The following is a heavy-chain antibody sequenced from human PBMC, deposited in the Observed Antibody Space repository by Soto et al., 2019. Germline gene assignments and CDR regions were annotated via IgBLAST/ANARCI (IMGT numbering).Heavy chain of an antibody. D-gene: IGHD1-1*01. CDR1: GDTFSSLT. CDR3: ARDLTAVAGTRAFDM. CDR2: VVPVLGST. V-gene: IGHV1-69*08. Sequence: QVQLVQSGAEVKKPGSSVRVSCKASGDTFSSLTLSWVRQAPGQRLEWMGRVVPVLGSTNYAQKFQGSVTFTADRSASTAYMELWSLRSDDTAMYVCARDLTAVAGTRAFDMWGQGTLVIVSS. J-gene: IGHJ3*02.